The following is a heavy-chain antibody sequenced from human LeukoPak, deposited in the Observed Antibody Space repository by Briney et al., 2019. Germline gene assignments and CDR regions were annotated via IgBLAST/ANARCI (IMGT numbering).Heavy chain of an antibody. Sequence: PGGSLRLSCAASGSTFSRYWMPWVRQAPGKGLVWVSRVKSDGSDTIYADSVKGRFTISRDNAKNTLYLQIDSLRAGDTAVYYCTTGIGNYYYYWGQGTLVTVAS. CDR1: GSTFSRYW. CDR3: TTGIGNYYYY. J-gene: IGHJ4*02. CDR2: VKSDGSDT. V-gene: IGHV3-74*01. D-gene: IGHD3-10*01.